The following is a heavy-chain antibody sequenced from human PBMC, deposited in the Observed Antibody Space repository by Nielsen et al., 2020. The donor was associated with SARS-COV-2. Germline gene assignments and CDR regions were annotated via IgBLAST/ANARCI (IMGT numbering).Heavy chain of an antibody. D-gene: IGHD2-2*01. CDR3: ARGDIAVVPAAMFRGDDAFDI. CDR1: VGSLSTRNYY. V-gene: IGHV4-39*02. CDR2: IYYSGSV. J-gene: IGHJ3*02. Sequence: SETLTSPFPPLVGSLSTRNYYWCWIRPPPGKGLAWIGTIYYSGSVSYNPSLRSRVTISVDTSKKHFSLNLTSVTAADTAVYFCARGDIAVVPAAMFRGDDAFDIWGKGTMVRVSS.